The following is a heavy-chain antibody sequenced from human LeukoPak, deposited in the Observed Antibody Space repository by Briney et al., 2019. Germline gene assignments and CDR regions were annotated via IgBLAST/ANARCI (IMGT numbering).Heavy chain of an antibody. J-gene: IGHJ4*02. Sequence: SETLSLTCTVSGGSISSGDYYWSWIRQPPGKGLEWIGFIYYSGSTYYNPSLKSRVTISIDTSKNQFSLKLSSVTAADTAVYYCARDGSSGWYGGHDYWGQGTLVTVSS. CDR1: GGSISSGDYY. D-gene: IGHD6-19*01. V-gene: IGHV4-30-4*08. CDR3: ARDGSSGWYGGHDY. CDR2: IYYSGST.